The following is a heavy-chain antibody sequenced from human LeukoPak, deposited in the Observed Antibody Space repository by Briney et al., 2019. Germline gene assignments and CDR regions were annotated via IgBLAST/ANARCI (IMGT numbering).Heavy chain of an antibody. CDR1: GGTFSSYA. D-gene: IGHD3-22*01. J-gene: IGHJ4*02. Sequence: SVKVSCKASGGTFSSYAISWVRQAPGQGLEWMGGIIPIFGTANYAQKFQGRVTITADESTSTAYMELSSLRSEDTAVYYCARDFGYDSSGYYPTSYWGQGTLVTVSS. CDR3: ARDFGYDSSGYYPTSY. V-gene: IGHV1-69*13. CDR2: IIPIFGTA.